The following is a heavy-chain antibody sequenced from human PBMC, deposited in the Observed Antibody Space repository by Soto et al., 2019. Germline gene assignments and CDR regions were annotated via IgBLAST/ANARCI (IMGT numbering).Heavy chain of an antibody. V-gene: IGHV1-69*13. Sequence: SVKISCKASGGTFSSYAISWVRQAPGQGLEWMGGIIPIFGTANYAQKFQGRVTITADESTSTAYMELSSLRSEDTAVYYCAAYCGGDCYLSDYYYGMDVWGQGTTVTVSS. CDR2: IIPIFGTA. J-gene: IGHJ6*02. CDR3: AAYCGGDCYLSDYYYGMDV. D-gene: IGHD2-21*02. CDR1: GGTFSSYA.